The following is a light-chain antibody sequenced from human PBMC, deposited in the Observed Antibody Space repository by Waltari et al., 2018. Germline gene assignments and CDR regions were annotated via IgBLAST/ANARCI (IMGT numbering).Light chain of an antibody. CDR2: GAS. J-gene: IGKJ1*01. V-gene: IGKV3-15*01. CDR3: QQYNNWPPTWT. CDR1: QSVSSN. Sequence: EIVMTQSPATLSVSPGERATLSCRASQSVSSNLAWYQQKPDQAPRLLIYGASTRATGIPARFSGSGSGTEFTLTLSSLQSEDFAVYYCQQYNNWPPTWTFGQGTKVEIK.